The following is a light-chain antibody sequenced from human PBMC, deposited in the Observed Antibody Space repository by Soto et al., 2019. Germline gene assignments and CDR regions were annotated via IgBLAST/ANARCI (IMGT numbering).Light chain of an antibody. J-gene: IGKJ2*01. Sequence: DVQMTQSPSTLSASVGDRVTISCRASQDISSFLAWYQHKPGKAPKLLIYDASTLQTGVPSRFRGSGFGTEFTLTISGPQPDDIATYYCQQHDDYSHATFGQGTK. V-gene: IGKV1-5*01. CDR1: QDISSF. CDR2: DAS. CDR3: QQHDDYSHAT.